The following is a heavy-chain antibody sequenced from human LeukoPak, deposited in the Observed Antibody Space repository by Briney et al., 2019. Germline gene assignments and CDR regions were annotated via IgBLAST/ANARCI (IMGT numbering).Heavy chain of an antibody. J-gene: IGHJ4*02. D-gene: IGHD3-9*01. CDR2: IYYSGST. CDR1: GGSISSGAYY. Sequence: SETLSLTCTVSGGSISSGAYYWSWIRQPPGKGLEWIGYIYYSGSTYCNPSLKSRVTISVYTATIQLYLNLSSVTAGDTGVYYCATADYDYDILTGYYGGLFDYWGPGTLVTVSS. CDR3: ATADYDYDILTGYYGGLFDY. V-gene: IGHV4-30-4*01.